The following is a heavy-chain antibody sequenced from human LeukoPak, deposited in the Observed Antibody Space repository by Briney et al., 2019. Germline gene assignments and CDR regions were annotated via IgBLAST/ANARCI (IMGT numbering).Heavy chain of an antibody. Sequence: GESLKISCKGSGYSFTSYWIGSVRQMPGKGLEWMGIIYPGDSDTRYSPSFQGQVTISADKSISTAYLQWSSLKASDTAMYYCARPYCSSTSCYGYFDYWGQGTLVTVSS. CDR1: GYSFTSYW. V-gene: IGHV5-51*01. J-gene: IGHJ4*02. CDR3: ARPYCSSTSCYGYFDY. CDR2: IYPGDSDT. D-gene: IGHD2-2*01.